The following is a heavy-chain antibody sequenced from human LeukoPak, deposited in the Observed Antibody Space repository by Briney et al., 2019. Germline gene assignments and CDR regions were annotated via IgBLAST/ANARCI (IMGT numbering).Heavy chain of an antibody. Sequence: GGSLRLSCAASGFTFSSHWMSWVRQAPGKGLEWVANINQDGSDKYYVDSVKGRFTISRDNAKNSLYLQMNSLRAEDTALYYCAKDIQGIAAAVFDYWGQGTLVTVSS. D-gene: IGHD6-13*01. CDR3: AKDIQGIAAAVFDY. CDR1: GFTFSSHW. V-gene: IGHV3-7*03. J-gene: IGHJ4*02. CDR2: INQDGSDK.